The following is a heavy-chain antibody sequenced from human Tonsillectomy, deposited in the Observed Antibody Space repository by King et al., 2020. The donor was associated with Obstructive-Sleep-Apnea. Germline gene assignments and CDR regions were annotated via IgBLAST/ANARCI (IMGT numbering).Heavy chain of an antibody. V-gene: IGHV3-7*03. CDR2: IRGDGSVK. D-gene: IGHD3-10*01. CDR3: TRDRNYYVSGSYYDAFDI. Sequence: DVQLVESGGGLVQPGGSLRLACAASGFTFSTYWMIWVRQAPGKGLEWVANIRGDGSVKYLEDSLKGRFSISRDNAKNSLYLQMKSLRAEDTAVYYCTRDRNYYVSGSYYDAFDIWGQGTVVTVPS. CDR1: GFTFSTYW. J-gene: IGHJ3*02.